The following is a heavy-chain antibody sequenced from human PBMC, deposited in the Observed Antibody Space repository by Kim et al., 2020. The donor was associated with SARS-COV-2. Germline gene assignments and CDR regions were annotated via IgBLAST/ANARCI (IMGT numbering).Heavy chain of an antibody. J-gene: IGHJ4*02. CDR1: GGTFSSYA. V-gene: IGHV1-69*13. D-gene: IGHD3-10*01. Sequence: SVKVSCKASGGTFSSYAISWVRQAPGQGLEWMGGIIPIFGTANYAQKFQGRVTITADESTSTAYMELSSLRSEDTAVYYCARDPYGSGSYYIFGDWGQGTLVTVSS. CDR3: ARDPYGSGSYYIFGD. CDR2: IIPIFGTA.